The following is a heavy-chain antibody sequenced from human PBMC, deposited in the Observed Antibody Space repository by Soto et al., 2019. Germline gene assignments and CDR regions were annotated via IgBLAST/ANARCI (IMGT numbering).Heavy chain of an antibody. CDR1: GFTFSSYA. CDR2: ISGSGGST. Sequence: GGSLRLSCAASGFTFSSYAMSWVRQAPGKGLEWVSAISGSGGSTYYADSVKGRFTISRDNSKNTLYLQMNSLRAEDPAVYYCAKDTSAGLGYSSSWYVAAFDYWGQGTLVTVSS. J-gene: IGHJ4*02. CDR3: AKDTSAGLGYSSSWYVAAFDY. V-gene: IGHV3-23*01. D-gene: IGHD6-13*01.